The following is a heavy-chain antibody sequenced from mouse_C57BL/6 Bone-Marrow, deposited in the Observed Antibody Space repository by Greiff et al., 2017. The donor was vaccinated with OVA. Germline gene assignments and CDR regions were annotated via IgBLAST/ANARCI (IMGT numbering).Heavy chain of an antibody. CDR2: ISSGSSTI. V-gene: IGHV5-17*01. CDR1: GSTFSDYG. CDR3: ARPYYYGSSWFAY. D-gene: IGHD1-1*01. J-gene: IGHJ3*01. Sequence: EVQVVESGGGLVKPGGSLKLSCAASGSTFSDYGMHWVRQAPEKGLEWVAYISSGSSTIYYADTVKGRFTISRDNAKTTLCLQMTSLRSEDTAMDYCARPYYYGSSWFAYWGQGTLVTVSA.